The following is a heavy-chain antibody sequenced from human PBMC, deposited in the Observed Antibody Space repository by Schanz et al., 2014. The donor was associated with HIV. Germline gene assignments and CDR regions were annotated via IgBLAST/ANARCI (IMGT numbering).Heavy chain of an antibody. Sequence: QVQLVQSGAEVKKPGSSVKVSCKASGATFSSNAISWVRQAPGQGLEWMGWISVYNGNTNYSEKLQGRVTMTTDTSTSTAYMELRSLRSDDTAVYYCARGLVGGGFWGQGTLVTVSS. D-gene: IGHD1-26*01. CDR3: ARGLVGGGF. J-gene: IGHJ4*02. CDR2: ISVYNGNT. CDR1: GATFSSNA. V-gene: IGHV1-18*01.